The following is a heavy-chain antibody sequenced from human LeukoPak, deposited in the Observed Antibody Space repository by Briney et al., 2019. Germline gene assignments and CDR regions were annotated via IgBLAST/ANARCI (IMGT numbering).Heavy chain of an antibody. D-gene: IGHD4-17*01. CDR1: GFSFTSYW. CDR3: ATDLG. CDR2: VDHDGSGT. Sequence: GGSLRLSCAASGFSFTSYWMHWVRQPPGKGLVWVSRVDHDGSGTAYADSVTGRFTTSRDNAKNTVYLQMNSLRAEDTAVYYCATDLGWGQGTLVTVSS. V-gene: IGHV3-74*01. J-gene: IGHJ4*02.